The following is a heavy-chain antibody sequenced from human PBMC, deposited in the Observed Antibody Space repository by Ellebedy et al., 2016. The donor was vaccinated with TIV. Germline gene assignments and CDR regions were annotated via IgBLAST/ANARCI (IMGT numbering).Heavy chain of an antibody. CDR2: ISAYNGNT. Sequence: ASVKVSCXASGYTFTSYGISWVRQAPGQGLEWMGWISAYNGNTNYAQKLQGRVTMTTDTSTSTAYMELRSLRSDDTAVYYCARPTYCGGDCWGSGMDVWGQGTTVTVSS. CDR1: GYTFTSYG. J-gene: IGHJ6*02. D-gene: IGHD2-21*02. CDR3: ARPTYCGGDCWGSGMDV. V-gene: IGHV1-18*04.